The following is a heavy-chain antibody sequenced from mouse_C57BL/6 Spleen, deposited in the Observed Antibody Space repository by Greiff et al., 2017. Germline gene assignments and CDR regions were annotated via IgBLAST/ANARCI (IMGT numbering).Heavy chain of an antibody. CDR2: IYPGDGDT. Sequence: QVQLQQSGPELVKPGASVKISCKASGYAFSSSWMNWVKQRPGKGLEWIGRIYPGDGDTNYNEKFKSKATLTVDKPSSTAYMQLSSLTSEDSAVYYCALSSGNYYAMDYWGQGTSVTVSS. CDR3: ALSSGNYYAMDY. V-gene: IGHV1-82*01. J-gene: IGHJ4*01. D-gene: IGHD3-2*02. CDR1: GYAFSSSW.